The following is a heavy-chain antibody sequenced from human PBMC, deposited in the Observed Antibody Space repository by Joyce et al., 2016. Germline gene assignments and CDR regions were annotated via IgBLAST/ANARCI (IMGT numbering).Heavy chain of an antibody. CDR2: ISYSGVT. CDR1: DASISSSSYH. V-gene: IGHV4-39*01. Sequence: QVQLQDSGPGLVKPSETLSLTCTVFDASISSSSYHWAWFRQPPGKGLEWIASISYSGVTRYNPSLNSRVSVSADTSKNHCSLRITSVTAADTAVYYCARQRGLLDGYDVWGPGTMVTVSS. J-gene: IGHJ3*01. D-gene: IGHD3-10*01. CDR3: ARQRGLLDGYDV.